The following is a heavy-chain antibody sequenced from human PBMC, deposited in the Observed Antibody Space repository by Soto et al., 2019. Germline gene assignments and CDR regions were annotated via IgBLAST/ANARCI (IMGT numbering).Heavy chain of an antibody. CDR2: ISGSGGST. D-gene: IGHD4-17*01. Sequence: GGSLRLSCAASGFTFSSYAMSWVRQAPGKGLEWVSAISGSGGSTYYADSVKGRFTISRDNAKNSLYLQMNSLRVDDTAVYYCARPTMVTASYFDFWGQGIMVTVSS. J-gene: IGHJ4*02. V-gene: IGHV3-23*01. CDR1: GFTFSSYA. CDR3: ARPTMVTASYFDF.